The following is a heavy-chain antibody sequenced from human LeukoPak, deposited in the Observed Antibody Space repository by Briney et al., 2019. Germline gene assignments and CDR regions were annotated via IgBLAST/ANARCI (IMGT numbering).Heavy chain of an antibody. D-gene: IGHD6-13*01. Sequence: SETLSLTCAVYGGSFSGDYWSWIRQPPGKGLEWIGEINHSGSTNYNPSLKSRVTISVDTSKNQFSLKLSSVTAADTAVYYCARAGEQQLGPTDYWGQGTLVTVSS. CDR3: ARAGEQQLGPTDY. V-gene: IGHV4-34*01. CDR2: INHSGST. J-gene: IGHJ4*02. CDR1: GGSFSGDY.